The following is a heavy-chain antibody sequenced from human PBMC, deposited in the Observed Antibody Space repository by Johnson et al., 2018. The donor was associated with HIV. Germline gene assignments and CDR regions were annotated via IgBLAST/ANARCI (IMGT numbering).Heavy chain of an antibody. J-gene: IGHJ3*02. CDR2: ISYDGSNK. CDR3: ASEVRGVLDI. CDR1: GFTFSSYA. Sequence: QMQLVESGGGVVQPGRSLRLSCAASGFTFSSYAMHWVRQAPGKGLEWVAVISYDGSNKYYADSVKGRFTISRDNSKNTLYLQMNSLRAEDTALYYCASEVRGVLDIWGQGTMVTVSS. V-gene: IGHV3-30-3*01. D-gene: IGHD3-10*01.